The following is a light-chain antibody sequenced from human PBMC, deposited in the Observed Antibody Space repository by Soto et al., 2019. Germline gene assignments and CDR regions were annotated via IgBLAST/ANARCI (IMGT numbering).Light chain of an antibody. CDR3: QQYNKWPLT. CDR2: DAS. Sequence: PCPLPLSLPPAARATLSCRASQSVSSYLAWSQQKPGQAPRLLIYDASNRATGIPARFSGSGSGTEFTLTISSLRSADFAVYYCQQYNKWPLTFGGGTKVDIK. J-gene: IGKJ4*01. CDR1: QSVSSY. V-gene: IGKV3D-15*01.